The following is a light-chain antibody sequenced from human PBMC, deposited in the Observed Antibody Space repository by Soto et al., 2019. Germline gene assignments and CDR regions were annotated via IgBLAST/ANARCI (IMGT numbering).Light chain of an antibody. Sequence: DIVMTQSPDSLAVSLGERATMNCKCSRSVLYKSNNKNHLAWYQQKPGQPPQLIIYWASTRDSGVPDRFSGGGSGTDFTLTISSLQAADVAVYYCQQYYSTPRTFGQGTRLEI. J-gene: IGKJ5*01. CDR3: QQYYSTPRT. V-gene: IGKV4-1*01. CDR1: RSVLYKSNNKNH. CDR2: WAS.